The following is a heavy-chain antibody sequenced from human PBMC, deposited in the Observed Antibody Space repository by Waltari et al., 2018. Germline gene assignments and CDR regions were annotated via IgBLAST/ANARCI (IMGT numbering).Heavy chain of an antibody. CDR3: ARAGEQWLVGNY. CDR2: ISYDGRNK. Sequence: QVQLVESGGGVVQPGRSLRLSCAASGFTFSSYALHWVRQAPGKGLEWVAVISYDGRNKYYADSVKGRFTISRDNSKNTLYLQMNSLRAEDTAVYYCARAGEQWLVGNYWGQGTLVTVSS. V-gene: IGHV3-30*04. J-gene: IGHJ4*02. D-gene: IGHD6-19*01. CDR1: GFTFSSYA.